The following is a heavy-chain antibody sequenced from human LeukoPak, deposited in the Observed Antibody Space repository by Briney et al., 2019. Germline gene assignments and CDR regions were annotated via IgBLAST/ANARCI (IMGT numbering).Heavy chain of an antibody. CDR1: LFTLSSYW. V-gene: IGHV3-7*01. D-gene: IGHD2-21*02. CDR2: IKKDGGEK. CDR3: ARSGDSPYYYYGMDV. Sequence: GGALRLSCAASLFTLSSYWMSWVRPAPGRGREWVANIKKDGGEKYYVDSVKGGFTISRNNDKNTLYLQKNSLRAEDTAVYYCARSGDSPYYYYGMDVWGQGTTVTVSS. J-gene: IGHJ6*02.